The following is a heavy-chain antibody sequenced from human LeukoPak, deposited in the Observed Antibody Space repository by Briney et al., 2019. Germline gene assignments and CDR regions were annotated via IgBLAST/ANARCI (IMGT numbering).Heavy chain of an antibody. V-gene: IGHV4-34*01. CDR2: INHSGST. D-gene: IGHD2-15*01. J-gene: IGHJ4*02. CDR1: GGSFSGYY. CDR3: ASLGYCTGSRCQSFND. Sequence: SETLSLTCAVYGGSFSGYYWSWIRQPPGKGLEWIGEINHSGSTNYNPSLKSRVTISVDTSRNQFSLKLSSVTAADTAVYYCASLGYCTGSRCQSFNDWGQGTLVTVSS.